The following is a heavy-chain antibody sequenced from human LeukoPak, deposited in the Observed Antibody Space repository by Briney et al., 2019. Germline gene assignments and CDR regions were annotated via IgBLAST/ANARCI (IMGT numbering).Heavy chain of an antibody. CDR3: ARGFNYYDSSGYYDY. V-gene: IGHV3-21*01. CDR1: GFTFSSYS. D-gene: IGHD3-22*01. Sequence: PGGSLRLSCAASGFTFSSYSMNWVRQAPGKGLEWVSSISSSSSYIYYADSVKGRFTISRDNAKNSLYLRMNSLRAEDTAVYYCARGFNYYDSSGYYDYWGQGTLVTVSS. CDR2: ISSSSSYI. J-gene: IGHJ4*02.